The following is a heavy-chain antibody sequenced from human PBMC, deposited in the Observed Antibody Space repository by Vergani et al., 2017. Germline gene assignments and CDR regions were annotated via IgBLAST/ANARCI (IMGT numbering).Heavy chain of an antibody. J-gene: IGHJ4*02. CDR2: IYSGGST. CDR1: GFTVSSNY. Sequence: EVQLVESGGGLIQPGGSLRLSCAASGFTVSSNYMRWVRQAPGKGLEWVSVIYSGGSTYYADSVKGRFTISRDNSKNTLYLQMNSLRAEDTAVYYCAKQMGSGYYYVSKAAITYWGQGTLVTVSS. CDR3: AKQMGSGYYYVSKAAITY. D-gene: IGHD3-22*01. V-gene: IGHV3-53*01.